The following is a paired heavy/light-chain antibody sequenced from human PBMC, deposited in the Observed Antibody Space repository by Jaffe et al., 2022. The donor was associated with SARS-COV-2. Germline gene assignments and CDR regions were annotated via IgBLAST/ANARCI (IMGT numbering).Heavy chain of an antibody. CDR1: GGSISSSSYY. D-gene: IGHD6-6*01. CDR3: ARHADLYSTSEFDY. V-gene: IGHV4-39*01. J-gene: IGHJ4*02. Sequence: QLQLQESGPGLVKPSETLSLTCTVSGGSISSSSYYWGWIRQPPGKGLEWIGSIYYRGSTYYNPSLKSRVTISVDMSKNQFSLKLSSVTAADTAVYYCARHADLYSTSEFDYWGQGTLVPVSS. CDR2: IYYRGST.
Light chain of an antibody. Sequence: EIVLTQSPGTLSLSPGERATLSCRASQSVSSSYLVWYQQKPGQAPRLLIYAASSRATGIPDRFSGSGSGTDFTLTISRLEPEDFAVYYCQQYGSSQWTFGQGTKVEIK. CDR1: QSVSSSY. V-gene: IGKV3-20*01. J-gene: IGKJ1*01. CDR3: QQYGSSQWT. CDR2: AAS.